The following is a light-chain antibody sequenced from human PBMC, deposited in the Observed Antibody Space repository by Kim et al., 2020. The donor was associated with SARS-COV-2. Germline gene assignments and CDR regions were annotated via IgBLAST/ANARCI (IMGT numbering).Light chain of an antibody. CDR2: LNSDGSH. V-gene: IGLV4-69*01. CDR3: QTWGTGTLYV. J-gene: IGLJ1*01. Sequence: VKLTCTLSSGHSSYAIAWHQQQPEKGPRYLMKLNSDGSHSKGDGIPDRFSGSSSGAERYLTISSLQSEDEADYYCQTWGTGTLYVFGTGTQLTVL. CDR1: SGHSSYA.